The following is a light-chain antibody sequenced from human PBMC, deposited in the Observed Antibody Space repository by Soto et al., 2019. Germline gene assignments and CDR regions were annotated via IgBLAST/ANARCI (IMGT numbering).Light chain of an antibody. J-gene: IGLJ1*01. V-gene: IGLV1-47*02. CDR2: SNN. Sequence: QSVLTQPPSASGTPGQRVTISCSGSSSNIGSNYVYWYQQLPGTAPKLLIYSNNQRPSGVPDRFSGSKSGTSASLAISGLRSEDEADYYCAAWDDSLSGSYVFGTGTKVTDL. CDR1: SSNIGSNY. CDR3: AAWDDSLSGSYV.